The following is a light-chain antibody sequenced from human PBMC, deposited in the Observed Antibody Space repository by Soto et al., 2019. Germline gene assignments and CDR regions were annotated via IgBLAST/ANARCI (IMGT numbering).Light chain of an antibody. J-gene: IGKJ1*01. CDR2: GAS. CDR1: QSVFSS. Sequence: IVMTQSPATLSVSPGERATLSCRASQSVFSSLAWYQQRPGQAPRLLIYGASNRATGIPDRFSGSGSGTDFTLTISRLEPEDFAVYDCQRYGSSGTFGHGTKV. V-gene: IGKV3-20*01. CDR3: QRYGSSGT.